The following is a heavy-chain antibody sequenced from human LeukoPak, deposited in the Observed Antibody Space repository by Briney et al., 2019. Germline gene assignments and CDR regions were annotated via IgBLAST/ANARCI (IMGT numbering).Heavy chain of an antibody. V-gene: IGHV3-53*01. CDR3: ARERIYFGSGRDLTDARLFYYYGMDV. D-gene: IGHD3-10*01. CDR2: IYSDGRT. J-gene: IGHJ6*02. CDR1: GFTVSSNC. Sequence: GGSLRLSCVVSGFTVSSNCMTWVRQAPGKGLEWVSVIYSDGRTYCSDSVKGRFTISRDNSENTLYLQMNSLRAEDTAVYYCARERIYFGSGRDLTDARLFYYYGMDVWGQGTTVTVSS.